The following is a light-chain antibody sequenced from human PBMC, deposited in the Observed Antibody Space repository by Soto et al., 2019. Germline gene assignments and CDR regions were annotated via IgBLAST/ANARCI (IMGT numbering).Light chain of an antibody. CDR1: QSVSSSY. J-gene: IGKJ1*01. Sequence: EIVLTQSPGTLSLSPGERATLSCRSSQSVSSSYLAWYQQKPGQAPRLLIYGASSRATGIPDRFSGSGSGTDFTLTISSLGPEDFAVYYCQQYGSAPRTFGQGTKVDIK. CDR3: QQYGSAPRT. V-gene: IGKV3-20*01. CDR2: GAS.